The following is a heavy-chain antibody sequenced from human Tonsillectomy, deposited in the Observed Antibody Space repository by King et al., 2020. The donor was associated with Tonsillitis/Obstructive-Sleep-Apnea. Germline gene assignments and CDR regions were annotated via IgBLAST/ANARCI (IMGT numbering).Heavy chain of an antibody. CDR2: ISANNGYT. V-gene: IGHV1-18*01. Sequence: QLVQSGGEVKKPGASVKVSCKASGYTFTSYDITWVRQAPGQGLEWVGWISANNGYTNYTQTLQGRVTMTTDTSTSTAYMELRSLRSDDTAVYYCARDDFDFWTSYFPSRVGFDMWGQGTMVTVSS. CDR1: GYTFTSYD. D-gene: IGHD3/OR15-3a*01. J-gene: IGHJ3*02. CDR3: ARDDFDFWTSYFPSRVGFDM.